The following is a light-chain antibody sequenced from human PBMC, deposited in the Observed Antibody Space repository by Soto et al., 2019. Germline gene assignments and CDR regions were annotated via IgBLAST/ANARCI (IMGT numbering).Light chain of an antibody. J-gene: IGKJ4*01. CDR2: DAS. V-gene: IGKV3-11*01. CDR3: QQRSNWPPVT. CDR1: QSINRH. Sequence: EIVFTHSPATLSLSPGERATLSCRASQSINRHLAWYRQKPGQAPRLLIYDASNRATGIPARFSGSGSGTDFTLTISSLEPEDFGVYYCQQRSNWPPVTFGGGTKV.